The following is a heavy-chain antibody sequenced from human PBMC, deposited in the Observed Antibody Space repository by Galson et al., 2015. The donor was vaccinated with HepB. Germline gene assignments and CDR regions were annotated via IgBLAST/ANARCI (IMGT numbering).Heavy chain of an antibody. J-gene: IGHJ6*02. CDR1: GGSFSGYY. CDR3: ARARGPEPDYYGMDV. Sequence: ETLSLTCAVYGGSFSGYYWSWIRQPPGKGLEWIGEINHSGSTNYNPSLKSRVTISVDTSKNQFSLKLSSVTAADTAVYYCARARGPEPDYYGMDVWGQGTTVTVSS. CDR2: INHSGST. V-gene: IGHV4-34*01. D-gene: IGHD3-10*01.